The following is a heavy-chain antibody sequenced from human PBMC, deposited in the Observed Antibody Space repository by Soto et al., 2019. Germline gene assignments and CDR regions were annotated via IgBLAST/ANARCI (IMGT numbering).Heavy chain of an antibody. V-gene: IGHV4-59*08. D-gene: IGHD2-2*01. J-gene: IGHJ6*03. CDR1: GASINNYS. CDR2: IYYNGST. CDR3: ARHWPYCTSSNCYRPYYYYYMDA. Sequence: QVQLQESGPGLVKPSETLSLTCTVSGASINNYSWSWFRQSPGKGLEWIGYIYYNGSTNYNPSLKSRVTISIDTSKKQFSLKVSSVTAADTAVYYCARHWPYCTSSNCYRPYYYYYMDAWGKRDHGHRLL.